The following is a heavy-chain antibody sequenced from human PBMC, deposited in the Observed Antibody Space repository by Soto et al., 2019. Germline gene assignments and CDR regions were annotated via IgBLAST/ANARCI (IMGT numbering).Heavy chain of an antibody. Sequence: QVQLVQSGAEVKKPGSSVKVSCKASGGTFSSYTISWVRQAPGQGLEWMGRIIPILGIANYAQKFQGRVTITADKSTSTAYMELSSRRSEDTAVYYCARDGRDSSGYYRPICWFDPWGQGTLVTVSA. D-gene: IGHD3-22*01. CDR1: GGTFSSYT. J-gene: IGHJ5*02. CDR2: IIPILGIA. V-gene: IGHV1-69*08. CDR3: ARDGRDSSGYYRPICWFDP.